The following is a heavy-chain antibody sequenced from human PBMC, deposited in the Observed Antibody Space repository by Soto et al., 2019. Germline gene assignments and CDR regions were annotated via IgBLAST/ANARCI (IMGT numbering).Heavy chain of an antibody. V-gene: IGHV3-33*01. D-gene: IGHD3-10*01. CDR1: GFTFSSYG. Sequence: QVQLVESGGGVVQPGRSLRLSCAASGFTFSSYGMHWVRQAPGKGLEWVAVIWYDGSNKYYADSVKGRFTISRDNSKNTXYXXMNSLRAEDTAVYYCARGPPGLSLRGVIITPPLDYWGQGTLVTVSS. J-gene: IGHJ4*02. CDR2: IWYDGSNK. CDR3: ARGPPGLSLRGVIITPPLDY.